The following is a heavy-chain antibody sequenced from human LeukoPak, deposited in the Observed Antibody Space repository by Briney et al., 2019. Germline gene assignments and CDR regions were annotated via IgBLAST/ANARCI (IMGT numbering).Heavy chain of an antibody. Sequence: GGSLRLSCAASGFTFSSYGMHWVRQAPGKGLEWVAVISYDGSNKYYADSVKGRFTISRDNSKNTLYLQMNSLRAEDTAVYYCAREGAGSWFDPWGQGTLVTVSS. CDR3: AREGAGSWFDP. V-gene: IGHV3-30*03. D-gene: IGHD1-26*01. CDR1: GFTFSSYG. CDR2: ISYDGSNK. J-gene: IGHJ5*02.